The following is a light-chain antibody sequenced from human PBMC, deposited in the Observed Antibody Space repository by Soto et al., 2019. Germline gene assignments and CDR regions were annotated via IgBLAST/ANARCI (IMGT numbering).Light chain of an antibody. Sequence: DIRLTQSPSSLSASVGDRVTITCRASQVISYYLAWYQQKPGKGPKLLIYDASTLQSGVPSRFSGSGSGTDFTLTISSLQPEDVGTYYCQKYNGAFTFGPGTKVDI. CDR1: QVISYY. V-gene: IGKV1-27*01. CDR2: DAS. CDR3: QKYNGAFT. J-gene: IGKJ3*01.